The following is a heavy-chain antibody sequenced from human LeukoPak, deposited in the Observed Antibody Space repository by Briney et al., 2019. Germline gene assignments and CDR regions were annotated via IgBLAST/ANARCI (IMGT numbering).Heavy chain of an antibody. CDR3: ARGGPLLLWFREPYAFDI. D-gene: IGHD3-10*01. J-gene: IGHJ3*02. CDR2: ISSSSSYI. V-gene: IGHV3-21*01. Sequence: TGGSLRLSCAASGFTFSSYSMNWVRQAPGKGLEWVSSISSSSSYIYYADSVKGRFTISRDNAKNSLYLQMNSLRAEDTAVYYCARGGPLLLWFREPYAFDIWGQGTMVTVSS. CDR1: GFTFSSYS.